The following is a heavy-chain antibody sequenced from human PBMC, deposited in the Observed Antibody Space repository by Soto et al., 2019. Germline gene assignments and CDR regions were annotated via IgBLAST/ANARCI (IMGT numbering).Heavy chain of an antibody. CDR2: ISSSSSYI. CDR3: ARGGGIAARH. Sequence: VGSLRLSCAASGFTFSSYSMNWVRQAPGKGLEWVSSISSSSSYIYYADSVKGRFTISRDNAKNSLYLQMNSLRAEDTAVYYCARGGGIAARHWGQGTLVTVSS. V-gene: IGHV3-21*01. D-gene: IGHD6-6*01. CDR1: GFTFSSYS. J-gene: IGHJ4*02.